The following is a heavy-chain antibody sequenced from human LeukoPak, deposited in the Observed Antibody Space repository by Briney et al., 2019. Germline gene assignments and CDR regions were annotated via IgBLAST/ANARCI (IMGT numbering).Heavy chain of an antibody. CDR3: AKGGPLQCIRFDH. D-gene: IGHD4-11*01. CDR2: ISGSGGST. J-gene: IGHJ4*02. V-gene: IGHV3-23*01. CDR1: GFTFSSYV. Sequence: GGSLRLSCAASGFTFSSYVISWVRQAPGKGLEWVSAISGSGGSTYYADSVKGRFTISRDDSKNQLYLQMNSLRAEDTAVYYCAKGGPLQCIRFDHSRQGTLVTVSS.